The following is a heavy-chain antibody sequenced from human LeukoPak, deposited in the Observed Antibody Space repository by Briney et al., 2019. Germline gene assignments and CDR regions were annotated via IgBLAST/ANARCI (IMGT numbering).Heavy chain of an antibody. CDR1: GGTFSSYA. Sequence: SVKVSCKAPGGTFSSYAISWVRQAPGQGLEWMGGIIPIFGTANYAQKFQGRVTITADESTSTAYMELSSLRSEDTAVYYCARGLIRGYDFWSGPSYGMDVWGQGTTVTVSS. V-gene: IGHV1-69*01. CDR2: IIPIFGTA. D-gene: IGHD3-3*01. J-gene: IGHJ6*02. CDR3: ARGLIRGYDFWSGPSYGMDV.